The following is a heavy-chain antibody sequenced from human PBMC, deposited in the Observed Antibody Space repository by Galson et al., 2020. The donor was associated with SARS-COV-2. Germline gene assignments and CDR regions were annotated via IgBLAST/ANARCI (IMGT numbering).Heavy chain of an antibody. V-gene: IGHV3-53*04. Sequence: TGGSLRLSCAATGFTIYGNYINWVRQAPGKGLEWVSLIYASSGANTYYADSVRGRFTISRHNSENTVYLQMDSLRVEDTAVYYCARGVGGMNVWGQGTTVIVAS. J-gene: IGHJ6*02. D-gene: IGHD3-10*01. CDR3: ARGVGGMNV. CDR1: GFTIYGNY. CDR2: IYASSGANT.